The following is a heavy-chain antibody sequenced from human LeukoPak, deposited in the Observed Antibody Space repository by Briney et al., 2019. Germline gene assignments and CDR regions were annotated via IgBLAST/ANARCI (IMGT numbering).Heavy chain of an antibody. CDR2: INWNGGST. CDR1: GFTFDDYG. J-gene: IGHJ3*02. Sequence: GGSLRLSCAASGFTFDDYGMSWVRQAPGKGLECVSGINWNGGSTGYADSVKGRFTISRDNAKNSLYLQMNSLRAEDTALYYCARDEGGAQYQLLSHAFDIWGQGTMVTVSS. CDR3: ARDEGGAQYQLLSHAFDI. V-gene: IGHV3-20*04. D-gene: IGHD2-2*01.